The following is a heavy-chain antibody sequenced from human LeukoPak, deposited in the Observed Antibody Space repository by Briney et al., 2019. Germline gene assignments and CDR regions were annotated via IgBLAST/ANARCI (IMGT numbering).Heavy chain of an antibody. V-gene: IGHV3-48*03. CDR1: GFTFSSYE. Sequence: GGSLRLSCAASGFTFSSYEMNWVRQAPGKGLEWVSYISSSGSTIYYADSAKGRFTISRDNAKNSLYLQMNSLRAEDTAVYYCARAPPVSDYYDSSGYYPWGQGTLVTVSS. D-gene: IGHD3-22*01. CDR3: ARAPPVSDYYDSSGYYP. CDR2: ISSSGSTI. J-gene: IGHJ5*02.